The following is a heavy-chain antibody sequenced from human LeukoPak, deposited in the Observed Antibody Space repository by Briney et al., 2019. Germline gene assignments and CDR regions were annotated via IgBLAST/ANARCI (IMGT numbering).Heavy chain of an antibody. D-gene: IGHD6-6*01. J-gene: IGHJ4*02. V-gene: IGHV3-21*01. Sequence: TGGSLRLSCAAPGFTFSSYGMHWVRQAPGKGLEWVSSISSSSSYIYYADSVKGRFTISRGNAKNSLYLQMNSLRAEDTAVYYCANRGSSISLRWGQGTLVTVSS. CDR2: ISSSSSYI. CDR3: ANRGSSISLR. CDR1: GFTFSSYG.